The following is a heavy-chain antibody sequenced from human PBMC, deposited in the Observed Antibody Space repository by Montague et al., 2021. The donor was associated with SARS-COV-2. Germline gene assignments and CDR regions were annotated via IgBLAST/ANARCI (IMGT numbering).Heavy chain of an antibody. Sequence: SETLSLTCTVSGVAISYGDWSWIRQPPGKGLEWIVTIFENGDTDHNPSLKSRVTVSGDTSQNQFSLRLSSVAAADTALYYCARYYERSWDVWGQGTTVTVSS. J-gene: IGHJ6*02. D-gene: IGHD3-16*01. CDR2: IFENGDT. V-gene: IGHV4-4*09. CDR3: ARYYERSWDV. CDR1: GVAISYGD.